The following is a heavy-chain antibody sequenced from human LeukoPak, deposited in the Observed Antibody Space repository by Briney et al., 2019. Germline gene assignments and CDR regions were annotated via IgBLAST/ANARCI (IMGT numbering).Heavy chain of an antibody. D-gene: IGHD3-9*01. Sequence: GGSLRLSCAASGFTFSTYAMSWVRQAPGKGLEWVSRVSESGDNAHYADSVKGRFTISRDNSKNTLYVQMNSLRAEDTAVYYCAKASRNDWLLFDSWGQGTLVTVSS. J-gene: IGHJ4*02. CDR3: AKASRNDWLLFDS. V-gene: IGHV3-23*01. CDR2: VSESGDNA. CDR1: GFTFSTYA.